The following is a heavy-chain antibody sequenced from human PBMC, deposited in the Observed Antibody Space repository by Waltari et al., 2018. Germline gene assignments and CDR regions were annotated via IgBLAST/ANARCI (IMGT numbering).Heavy chain of an antibody. D-gene: IGHD2-2*01. V-gene: IGHV1-69*12. CDR1: GGTFSSYA. J-gene: IGHJ4*02. CDR2: IIPIFGTA. CDR3: ARAEDEYCSSTSCYPFDY. Sequence: QVQLVQSGAEVKKPGSSVKVSCKASGGTFSSYAISWVRQAPGQGLEWMGGIIPIFGTANYAQKFQGRVTITADESTSTAYMELSSLRSEDTAVYYCARAEDEYCSSTSCYPFDYWGQGTLVTVSS.